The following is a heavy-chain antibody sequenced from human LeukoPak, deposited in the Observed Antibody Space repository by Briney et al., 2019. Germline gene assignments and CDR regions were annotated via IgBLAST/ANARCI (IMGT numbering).Heavy chain of an antibody. J-gene: IGHJ4*02. CDR1: GXSFTTYW. CDR2: IKQDGSEK. V-gene: IGHV3-7*05. D-gene: IGHD3-10*01. Sequence: GGSLRLSCEASGXSFTTYWMSWARQAPGKGLEWVASIKQDGSEKYCVDSVKGRFTISRDNAKNSLYLQMNSLRAEDTAVYYCARLLWFGESFDYWGQGTQVTVSS. CDR3: ARLLWFGESFDY.